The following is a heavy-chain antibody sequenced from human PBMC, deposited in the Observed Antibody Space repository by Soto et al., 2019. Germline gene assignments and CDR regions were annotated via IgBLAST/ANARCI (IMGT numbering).Heavy chain of an antibody. Sequence: SSVKVSCKVSGYTLTELSMHWVRQAPGKGLEWMGGFDPEDGETIYAQKFQGRVTMTEDTSTDTAYMELSSLRSEDTAVYYCATDGYCTNGVCYYYYGMDVWGQGTTVTVSS. D-gene: IGHD2-8*01. V-gene: IGHV1-24*01. CDR1: GYTLTELS. J-gene: IGHJ6*02. CDR2: FDPEDGET. CDR3: ATDGYCTNGVCYYYYGMDV.